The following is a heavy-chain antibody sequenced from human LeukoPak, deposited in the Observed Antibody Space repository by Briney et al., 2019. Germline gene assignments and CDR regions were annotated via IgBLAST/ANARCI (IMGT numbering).Heavy chain of an antibody. Sequence: GASVKVSCKASGYTFTSYDINWVRQATGQGLEWMGWMNPNSGNTGYAQKFQGRVTMTEDTSTDTAYMELSSLRSEDTAVYYCATLVVTDAFDIWGQGTMVTVSS. J-gene: IGHJ3*02. CDR3: ATLVVTDAFDI. CDR2: MNPNSGNT. V-gene: IGHV1-8*01. CDR1: GYTFTSYD. D-gene: IGHD2-21*02.